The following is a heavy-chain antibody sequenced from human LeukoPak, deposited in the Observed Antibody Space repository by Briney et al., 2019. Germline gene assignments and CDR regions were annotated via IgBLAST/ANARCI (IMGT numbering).Heavy chain of an antibody. CDR1: GGSVCGYY. CDR2: LNTSGSI. D-gene: IGHD3-22*01. CDR3: ARGRQDVTMIVVVMTAVSSYLDV. Sequence: PSENLSRIAAVYGGSVCGYYWTWLRQTPEKGWEWIGELNTSGSIKYNPSVKSRVNISVDRSKNQFSLDLSSVTAEDAAVYYCARGRQDVTMIVVVMTAVSSYLDVWGKGTTVTVS. V-gene: IGHV4-34*01. J-gene: IGHJ6*03.